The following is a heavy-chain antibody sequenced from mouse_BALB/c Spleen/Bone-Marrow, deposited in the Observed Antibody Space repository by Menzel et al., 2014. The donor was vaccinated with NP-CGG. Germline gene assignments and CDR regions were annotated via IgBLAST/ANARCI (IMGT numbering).Heavy chain of an antibody. V-gene: IGHV1S81*02. Sequence: VQGVESGAELVKPGASVKLSCKASGYTFTSYYMYWVKQRPGQGLEWIGEINPSNGGTNFNEKFKSKATLTVDKSSSTEYMQLSSLTSEDSAVYYCTRGRRDAMDYWGQGTSVTVSS. CDR3: TRGRRDAMDY. CDR1: GYTFTSYY. CDR2: INPSNGGT. J-gene: IGHJ4*01.